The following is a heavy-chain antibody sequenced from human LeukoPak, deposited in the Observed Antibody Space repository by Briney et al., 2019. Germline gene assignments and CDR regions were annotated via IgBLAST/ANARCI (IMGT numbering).Heavy chain of an antibody. Sequence: SVKVSCKASGGTFSSYTISWVRQAPGQGLEWMGRIIPILGIASYAQKFQGRVTITADKSTSTAYMELSSLRSEDTAVYYCATGMGMVRGVINYYYYYMDVWGKGTTVTVSS. J-gene: IGHJ6*03. CDR1: GGTFSSYT. CDR3: ATGMGMVRGVINYYYYYMDV. V-gene: IGHV1-69*02. CDR2: IIPILGIA. D-gene: IGHD3-10*01.